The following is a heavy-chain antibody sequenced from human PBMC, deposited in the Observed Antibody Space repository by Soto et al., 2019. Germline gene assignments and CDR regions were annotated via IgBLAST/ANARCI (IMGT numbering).Heavy chain of an antibody. V-gene: IGHV3-15*01. CDR3: TTDRFYIPVDH. CDR2: IKSKSDGGTT. J-gene: IGHJ4*02. D-gene: IGHD3-10*01. CDR1: GFSFSGAW. Sequence: GGSLRLSCAASGFSFSGAWMSWVRQTPEKGLEWVGRIKSKSDGGTTDYAAPVKGRFTISRDDSENTLYLQMNSLKTEDTAVYYCTTDRFYIPVDHWGQGTLVTVSS.